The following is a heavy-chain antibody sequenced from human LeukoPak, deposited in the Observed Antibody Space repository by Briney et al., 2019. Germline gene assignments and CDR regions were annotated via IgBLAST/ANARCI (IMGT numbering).Heavy chain of an antibody. J-gene: IGHJ4*02. V-gene: IGHV3-48*04. CDR1: GFTFSSYS. Sequence: GGSLRLSCAASGFTFSSYSMNWVRQAPGEGLEWVSYISSSSSTIYYADSVKGRFTISRDNAKNSLYLQMNSLRAEDTAVYYCARDSYCSGGSCYSFDYWGQGTLVTVSS. CDR3: ARDSYCSGGSCYSFDY. D-gene: IGHD2-15*01. CDR2: ISSSSSTI.